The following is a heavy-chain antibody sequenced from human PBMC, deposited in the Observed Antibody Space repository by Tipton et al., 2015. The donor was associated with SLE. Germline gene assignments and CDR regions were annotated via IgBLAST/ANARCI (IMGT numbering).Heavy chain of an antibody. V-gene: IGHV4-61*01. CDR2: IYYSGST. CDR1: GGSISSSSYY. D-gene: IGHD3-16*02. J-gene: IGHJ3*02. Sequence: TLSLTCTVSGGSISSSSYYWSWIRQPPGKGLEWIGYIYYSGSTNYNPSLKSRVTISVDTSKNQFSLKLSSVTAADTAVYYCASRLRLGELSLSAFDIWGQGTMVTVSS. CDR3: ASRLRLGELSLSAFDI.